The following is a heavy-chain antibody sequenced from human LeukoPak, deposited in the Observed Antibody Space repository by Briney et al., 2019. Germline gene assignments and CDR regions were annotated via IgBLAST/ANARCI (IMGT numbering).Heavy chain of an antibody. Sequence: GASVKVSCKASGYTFTGYYIHWVRQAPGQGLEWMGRINPNSGGTDYAQKFQGGVTLTSDSSITTAYMELNRLTSDATAVYYCASGTYGDYSFDFWGQGTLVTVSS. CDR2: INPNSGGT. V-gene: IGHV1-2*06. J-gene: IGHJ4*02. D-gene: IGHD4-17*01. CDR3: ASGTYGDYSFDF. CDR1: GYTFTGYY.